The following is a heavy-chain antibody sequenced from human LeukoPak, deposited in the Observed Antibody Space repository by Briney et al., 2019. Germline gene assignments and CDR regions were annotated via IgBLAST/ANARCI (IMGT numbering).Heavy chain of an antibody. CDR1: GFTFSSYA. CDR2: FNSDADTT. Sequence: PGGSLRLSCAASGFTFSSYAMSWVRQAPGVGLVWVSRFNSDADTTNYADSVKGRFTISRDNAKSTLYLQMNTLRAEDTAVYYCARAVAGTRNALDIWGQGTMVTVSS. CDR3: ARAVAGTRNALDI. D-gene: IGHD6-19*01. J-gene: IGHJ3*02. V-gene: IGHV3-74*01.